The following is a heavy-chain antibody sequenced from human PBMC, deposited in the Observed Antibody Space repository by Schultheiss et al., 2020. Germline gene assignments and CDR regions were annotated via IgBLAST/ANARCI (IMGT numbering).Heavy chain of an antibody. V-gene: IGHV4-59*01. CDR2: IYHSGST. J-gene: IGHJ6*03. Sequence: SETLSLTCTVSGGSISRYYWSWVRQPPGKGLEWIGEIYHSGSTNYNPSLKSRVTISVDTSKNQFSLKLSSVTAADTAVYYCARDRSGYDGEYYYYYMDVWGKGTTVTVSS. D-gene: IGHD5-12*01. CDR1: GGSISRYY. CDR3: ARDRSGYDGEYYYYYMDV.